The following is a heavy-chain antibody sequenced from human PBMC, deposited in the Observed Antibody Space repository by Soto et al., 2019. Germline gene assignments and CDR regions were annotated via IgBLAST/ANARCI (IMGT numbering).Heavy chain of an antibody. V-gene: IGHV3-30*18. CDR2: ISYDGSNK. CDR3: AKASEWLTHAFDYYYGMDV. J-gene: IGHJ6*02. CDR1: GFTFSSYG. D-gene: IGHD5-18*01. Sequence: QVQLVESGGGVVQPGRSLRLSCAASGFTFSSYGMHWVRQAPGKGLEWVAVISYDGSNKYYADSVKGRFTISRDNSKNTLYRRMNSLRAEDTAVYYCAKASEWLTHAFDYYYGMDVWGQGTTVTVSS.